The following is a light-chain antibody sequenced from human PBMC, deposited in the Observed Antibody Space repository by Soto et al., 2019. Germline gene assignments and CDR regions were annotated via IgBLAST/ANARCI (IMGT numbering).Light chain of an antibody. Sequence: EIVMTQSPATLSVSPGERATLSCRASQSVSSNLAWYQQKPGQAPRLLIYGASTRATGIPARFSGSGSGTEFTLTISSLQSEDFAVDYCQQYNNWPPRMYTFGQGTKLEIK. CDR2: GAS. V-gene: IGKV3-15*01. J-gene: IGKJ2*01. CDR1: QSVSSN. CDR3: QQYNNWPPRMYT.